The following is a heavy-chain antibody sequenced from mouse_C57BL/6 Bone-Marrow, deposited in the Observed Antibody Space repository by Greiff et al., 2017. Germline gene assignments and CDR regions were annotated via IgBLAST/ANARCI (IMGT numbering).Heavy chain of an antibody. CDR1: GYTFTSYW. CDR2: IYPGSGGT. J-gene: IGHJ3*01. Sequence: QVQLQQPGAELVKPGASVKMSCKASGYTFTSYWITWVKQRPGQGLEWIGDIYPGSGGTNYNDKFKSKATLTVDTSSSTAYMQLSSLTSEDAAVYYCARTHDDGNCFYFAYWGQGTMVTVSA. D-gene: IGHD1-1*01. CDR3: ARTHDDGNCFYFAY. V-gene: IGHV1-55*01.